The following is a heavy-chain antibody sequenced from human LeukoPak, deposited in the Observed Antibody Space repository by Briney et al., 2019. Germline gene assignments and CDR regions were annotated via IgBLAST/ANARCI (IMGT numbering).Heavy chain of an antibody. CDR3: AKGPPEYCSGGSCHSGRNWIDP. Sequence: ASVKVSCKASGYTFTSYGISWLRQAPGQGLEWMGWINPNSGGADYAQKFQGRVTMTRDTSISTAYMALSRLRSDDTAVYYCAKGPPEYCSGGSCHSGRNWIDPWGQGTLVTVSS. V-gene: IGHV1-2*02. CDR1: GYTFTSYG. J-gene: IGHJ5*02. D-gene: IGHD2-15*01. CDR2: INPNSGGA.